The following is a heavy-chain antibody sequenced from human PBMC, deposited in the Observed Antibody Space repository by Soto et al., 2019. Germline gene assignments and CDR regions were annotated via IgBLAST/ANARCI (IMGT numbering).Heavy chain of an antibody. Sequence: SVKVSCKASGGTFTSYTVYWVRQAPGQGLEWVGGLIPMFDIANYAEGFRGRVMITADEATNTASMELSSLRSEDTAVYYCARGREPSTIAAAGSPRYYYYYGMDVWGQGTTVTVSS. V-gene: IGHV1-69*13. CDR2: LIPMFDIA. CDR1: GGTFTSYT. CDR3: ARGREPSTIAAAGSPRYYYYYGMDV. J-gene: IGHJ6*02. D-gene: IGHD6-13*01.